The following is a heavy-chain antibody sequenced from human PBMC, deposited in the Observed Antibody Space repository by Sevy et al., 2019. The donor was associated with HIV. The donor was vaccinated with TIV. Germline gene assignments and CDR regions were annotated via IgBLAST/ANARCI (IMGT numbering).Heavy chain of an antibody. J-gene: IGHJ5*02. Sequence: GGSLRLSCTASGFMFSGYVMSWVRQDPGKRLEWVASIGASGDNIGYGDSVKGRFSVSRDNSKNTLYLQMNSLRVEDTAVYYCTKGGVVNTRGGVDAWGQGTLVTVSS. CDR3: TKGGVVNTRGGVDA. V-gene: IGHV3-23*01. CDR2: IGASGDNI. D-gene: IGHD2-21*01. CDR1: GFMFSGYV.